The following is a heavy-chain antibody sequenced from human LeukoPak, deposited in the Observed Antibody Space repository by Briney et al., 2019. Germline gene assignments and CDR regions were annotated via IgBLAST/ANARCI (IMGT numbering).Heavy chain of an antibody. CDR2: FHPEDGET. D-gene: IGHD2-15*01. CDR1: GYTLTDLS. CDR3: VRSSQYCSGSRCSAGAFDI. V-gene: IGHV1-24*01. Sequence: ASVKVSCKVSGYTLTDLSMHWLRQAPGKGLEWMGGFHPEDGETIYAQNFQGRVTISVDRSTSTAYMELNSLRSDDTAVYYCVRSSQYCSGSRCSAGAFDIWGQGTMVTVSS. J-gene: IGHJ3*02.